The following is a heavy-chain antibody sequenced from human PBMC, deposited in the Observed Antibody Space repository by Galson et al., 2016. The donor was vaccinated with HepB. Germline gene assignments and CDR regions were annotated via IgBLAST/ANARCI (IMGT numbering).Heavy chain of an antibody. CDR1: GFTFSDYY. CDR3: ARGRGSSFDY. V-gene: IGHV3-11*01. J-gene: IGHJ4*02. CDR2: ISRSGSTI. Sequence: SLRLSCAASGFTFSDYYMTWIRQAPGKGLEWTSYISRSGSTIYYADSVKGRFSISTDNAKNSLFLTMISLRAEDTAVYYCARGRGSSFDYWGQGTLVTVSS. D-gene: IGHD6-6*01.